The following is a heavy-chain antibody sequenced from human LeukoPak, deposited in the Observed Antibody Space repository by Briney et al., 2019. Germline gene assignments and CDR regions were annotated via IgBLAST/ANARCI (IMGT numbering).Heavy chain of an antibody. J-gene: IGHJ4*02. V-gene: IGHV4-59*01. Sequence: SETLSLTCTVSGGSISSYYWSWIRQPPGKGLEWIGYIYYSGSTNYNPSLKSRVTISVDTSKNQFSLKLSSVTAADTAVYYCARDNYCDSSGYYLADWGQGTLVTVSS. D-gene: IGHD3-22*01. CDR3: ARDNYCDSSGYYLAD. CDR1: GGSISSYY. CDR2: IYYSGST.